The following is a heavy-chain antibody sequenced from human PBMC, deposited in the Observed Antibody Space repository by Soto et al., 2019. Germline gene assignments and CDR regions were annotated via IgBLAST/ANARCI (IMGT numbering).Heavy chain of an antibody. Sequence: QVQLVQSGAEVKKPGASVKVSCKASGYTFTGYFMHWVRQAPGQGLEWMGWINPNTGATNYAQKFQGRVTMTMDTSISTAYMELSRLRSDDTAVFYCASERNSAWSPDYWGQGTLVTVSS. CDR2: INPNTGAT. J-gene: IGHJ4*02. V-gene: IGHV1-2*02. CDR1: GYTFTGYF. D-gene: IGHD1-26*01. CDR3: ASERNSAWSPDY.